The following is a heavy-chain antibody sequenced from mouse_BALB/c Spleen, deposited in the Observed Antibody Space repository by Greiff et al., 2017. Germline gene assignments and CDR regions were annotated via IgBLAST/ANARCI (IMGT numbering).Heavy chain of an antibody. CDR3: ARAAYDGYYEGFAY. CDR1: GFSLTSYG. Sequence: VKLMESGPGLVAPSQSLSITCTVSGFSLTSYGVHWVRQPPGKGLEWLGVIWAGGSTNYNSALMSRLSISKDNSKSQVFLKMNSLQTDDTAMYYCARAAYDGYYEGFAYWGQGTLVTVSA. CDR2: IWAGGST. J-gene: IGHJ3*01. V-gene: IGHV2-9*02. D-gene: IGHD2-3*01.